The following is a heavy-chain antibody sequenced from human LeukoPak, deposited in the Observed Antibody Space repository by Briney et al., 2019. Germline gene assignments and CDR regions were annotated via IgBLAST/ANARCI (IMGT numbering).Heavy chain of an antibody. CDR1: GFTFSSYA. V-gene: IGHV3-30*04. Sequence: GGSLRLSCAASGFTFSSYAMHWVRQAPGKGLEWVAVISYDGSNKYYADSVKGRFTISRDNSKNTLYLQMNSLRAEDTAVYYCAREVLRYFDRFGDYFDYWGQGTLVTVSS. D-gene: IGHD3-9*01. CDR3: AREVLRYFDRFGDYFDY. CDR2: ISYDGSNK. J-gene: IGHJ4*02.